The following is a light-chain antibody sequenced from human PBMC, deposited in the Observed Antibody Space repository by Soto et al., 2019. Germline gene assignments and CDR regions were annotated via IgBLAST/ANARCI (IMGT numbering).Light chain of an antibody. V-gene: IGLV2-14*01. CDR2: EVS. J-gene: IGLJ2*01. CDR3: CSFTSISTGVL. CDR1: SRDVGDYNY. Sequence: QSVLTPPASVSGSPGQSITISCTGASRDVGDYNYVSWYHHHPGHAPELLIYEVSNRPSGVSHRFSGSKSGNTASLTISGLQAEDEADYYCCSFTSISTGVLFGGGTKLTVL.